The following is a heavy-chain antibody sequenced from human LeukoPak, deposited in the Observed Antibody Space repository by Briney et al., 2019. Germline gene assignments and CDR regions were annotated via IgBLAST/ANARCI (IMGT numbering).Heavy chain of an antibody. J-gene: IGHJ4*02. V-gene: IGHV3-66*01. CDR1: GFTFSSYW. Sequence: GGSLRLSCAASGFTFSSYWMSWVRQAPGKGLEWVSVIYSDSSTYYADSVKGRFTISRDNSKDTPYLQMNSLRAEDTAVYYCARDNGDYYFDYWGQGTLVTVSS. CDR3: ARDNGDYYFDY. CDR2: IYSDSST. D-gene: IGHD4-17*01.